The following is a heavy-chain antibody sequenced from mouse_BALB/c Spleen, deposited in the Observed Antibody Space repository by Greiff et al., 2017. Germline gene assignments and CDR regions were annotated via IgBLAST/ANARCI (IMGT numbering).Heavy chain of an antibody. CDR3: ARRAATSYYYAMDY. D-gene: IGHD1-2*01. CDR2: IDPYYGGT. V-gene: IGHV1-39*01. Sequence: EVKLQESGPELEKPGASVKISCKASGYSFTGYNMNWVKQSNGKSLEWIGNIDPYYGGTSYNQKFKGKATLTVDKSSSTAYMQLKSLTSEDSAVYYCARRAATSYYYAMDYWGQGTSVTVSS. J-gene: IGHJ4*01. CDR1: GYSFTGYN.